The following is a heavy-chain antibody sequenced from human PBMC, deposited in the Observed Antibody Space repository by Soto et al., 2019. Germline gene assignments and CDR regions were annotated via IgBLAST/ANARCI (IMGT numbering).Heavy chain of an antibody. CDR1: SGSFRTYY. V-gene: IGHV4-4*07. CDR2: IYSTGST. J-gene: IGHJ4*02. D-gene: IGHD6-13*01. Sequence: SETLSPTCTVSSGSFRTYYWSWIRQPAGKGLEWIGRIYSTGSTLYNPSLKSRITMSVDTSKNQFSLRLSSVTAADTAVYYCAGGAAADYFDYWGQGTVVTVSS. CDR3: AGGAAADYFDY.